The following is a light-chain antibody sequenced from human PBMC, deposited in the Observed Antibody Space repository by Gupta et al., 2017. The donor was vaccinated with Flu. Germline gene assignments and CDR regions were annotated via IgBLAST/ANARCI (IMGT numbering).Light chain of an antibody. CDR3: QRGS. J-gene: IGKJ2*01. CDR2: KAS. V-gene: IGKV1-5*03. Sequence: DIQMTQSPSTLSASVGDRVTITCRASQSISSWLAWYQQKPGKAPKLLIYKASSLESGVPSRFSGSGSGTEFTLTISSLQPDDFATYYCQRGSFGQGTKLEIK. CDR1: QSISSW.